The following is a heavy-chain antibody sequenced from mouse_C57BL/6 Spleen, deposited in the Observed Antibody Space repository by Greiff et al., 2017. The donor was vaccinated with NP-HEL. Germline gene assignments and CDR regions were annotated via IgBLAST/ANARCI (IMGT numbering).Heavy chain of an antibody. CDR2: ISGGGGNT. V-gene: IGHV5-9*01. CDR3: ARHSNYYFDY. Sequence: DVKLVESGGGLVKPGGSLKLSCAASGFTFSSYTMSWVRQTPEKRLEWVATISGGGGNTYYPDSVKGRFTISRDNAKNTLYLQMSSLRSEDTALYYCARHSNYYFDYWGQGTTLTVSS. D-gene: IGHD2-5*01. J-gene: IGHJ2*01. CDR1: GFTFSSYT.